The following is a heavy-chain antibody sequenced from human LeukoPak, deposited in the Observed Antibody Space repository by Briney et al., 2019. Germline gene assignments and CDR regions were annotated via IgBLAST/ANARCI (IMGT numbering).Heavy chain of an antibody. V-gene: IGHV3-53*01. J-gene: IGHJ4*02. CDR2: IYSGGST. CDR1: GFTVSSNY. D-gene: IGHD3-10*01. CDR3: ARSTILWFGPDY. Sequence: HTGGSLRLSCAASGFTVSSNYMSWVRQAPGKGLEWVSVIYSGGSTYYADSVKGRFTISRDNSKNTLYLQMNSLRAEDTAVYYCARSTILWFGPDYWGQGTLVTVSS.